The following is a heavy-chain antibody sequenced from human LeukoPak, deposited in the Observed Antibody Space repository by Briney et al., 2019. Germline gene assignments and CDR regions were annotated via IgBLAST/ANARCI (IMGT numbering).Heavy chain of an antibody. D-gene: IGHD2-15*01. J-gene: IGHJ4*02. V-gene: IGHV3-23*01. CDR3: AKEEWDIVVVVAATPFDY. CDR1: GFTFSSYA. Sequence: GGSLRLSCAASGFTFSSYAMSRVRQAPGKGLEWVSAISGSGGSTYYADSVKGRFTISRDNSKNTLYLQMNSLRAEDTAVYYCAKEEWDIVVVVAATPFDYWGQGTLVTVSS. CDR2: ISGSGGST.